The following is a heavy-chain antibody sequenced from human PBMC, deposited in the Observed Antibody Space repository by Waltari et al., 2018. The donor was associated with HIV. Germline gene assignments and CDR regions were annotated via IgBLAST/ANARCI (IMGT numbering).Heavy chain of an antibody. Sequence: EVQLVESGGGLVKPGGSLGLSCTTSGFIFSHFWMSWVRQAPGKGLEWVANINQDGSATYSVGSVKGRFTVSRDNAKTSLYLQMNSLRAEDTAVYYCARGLNWNYGFFWGQGSLVTVSS. J-gene: IGHJ4*02. CDR1: GFIFSHFW. V-gene: IGHV3-7*01. D-gene: IGHD1-7*01. CDR2: INQDGSAT. CDR3: ARGLNWNYGFF.